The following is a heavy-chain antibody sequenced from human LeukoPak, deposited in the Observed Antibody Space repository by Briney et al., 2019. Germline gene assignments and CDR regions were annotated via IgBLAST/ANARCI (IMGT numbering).Heavy chain of an antibody. Sequence: GRSLRLSCAASGFTFRRHAMHWVRQAPGKGLEWVSGISWNSGSIGYADSVKGRFTISRDNAKNSLYLQMNSLRAEDTALYYCAKGVMITFGGVTPGDAFDIWGQGTMVTVSS. CDR2: ISWNSGSI. D-gene: IGHD3-16*01. V-gene: IGHV3-9*01. CDR1: GFTFRRHA. CDR3: AKGVMITFGGVTPGDAFDI. J-gene: IGHJ3*02.